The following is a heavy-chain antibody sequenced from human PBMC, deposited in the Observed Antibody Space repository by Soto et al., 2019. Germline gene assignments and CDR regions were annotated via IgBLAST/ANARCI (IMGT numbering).Heavy chain of an antibody. V-gene: IGHV3-66*03. CDR2: IYSCGST. CDR1: GFTVSSNY. J-gene: IGHJ6*02. D-gene: IGHD1-1*01. CDR3: ARGCCRGPGTLEQYYYYGMDV. Sequence: GGSLRLSCAASGFTVSSNYMSWVRQAPGKGLEWVSVIYSCGSTYYADSVKGRFTISRDNSKNTLYLQMNSLRAEDTAVYYCARGCCRGPGTLEQYYYYGMDVWGQG.